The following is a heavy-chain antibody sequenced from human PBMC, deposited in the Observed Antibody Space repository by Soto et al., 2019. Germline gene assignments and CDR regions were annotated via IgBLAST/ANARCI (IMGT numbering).Heavy chain of an antibody. J-gene: IGHJ4*02. CDR1: GFTLSSYS. D-gene: IGHD6-19*01. CDR2: ISGSGGTI. CDR3: ARETGLRSSGWSYYFDF. V-gene: IGHV3-48*02. Sequence: EVQLVESGGGMVQPGGSLRVSCAASGFTLSSYSMHWVRQATGKGVEWVSYISGSGGTIYYEDSVKGRFGISRDNAKNSLSGQRNSLRDEDTAVYFCARETGLRSSGWSYYFDFLGQGTRVTVSS.